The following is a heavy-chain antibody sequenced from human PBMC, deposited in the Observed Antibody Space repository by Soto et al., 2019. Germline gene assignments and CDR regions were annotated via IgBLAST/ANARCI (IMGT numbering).Heavy chain of an antibody. CDR3: ALGSWSGETFDI. V-gene: IGHV1-69*02. CDR2: IIPMLAIT. CDR1: GGTFNVYT. J-gene: IGHJ3*02. D-gene: IGHD6-13*01. Sequence: QVQLVQSGAEVKKPGSSVKVSCKASGGTFNVYTIIWVRQAPGQGLEWMGRIIPMLAITNYAQRFQGRVTLTADTSTTTAYMERSSLTSEDTAVYYCALGSWSGETFDIWGQGTLVTGSS.